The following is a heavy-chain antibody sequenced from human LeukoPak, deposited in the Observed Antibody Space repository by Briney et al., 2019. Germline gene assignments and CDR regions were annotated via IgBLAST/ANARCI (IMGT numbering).Heavy chain of an antibody. D-gene: IGHD5-18*01. V-gene: IGHV4-59*01. CDR1: GGSISSYY. CDR2: IYYSGST. CDR3: ARAPGYSYGWEDYYYYYMDV. Sequence: PSETLSLTCTVSGGSISSYYWSWVRQPPGKGLEWIGYIYYSGSTNYNPSLKSRVTISVDTSKNQFSLKLSSVTAADTAVYYCARAPGYSYGWEDYYYYYMDVWGKGTTVTVSS. J-gene: IGHJ6*03.